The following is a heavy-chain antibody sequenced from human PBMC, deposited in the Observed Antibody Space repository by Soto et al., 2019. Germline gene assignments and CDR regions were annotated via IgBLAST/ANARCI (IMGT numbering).Heavy chain of an antibody. CDR1: GGTFSSYA. CDR3: ASDLGGGDPYYFDY. J-gene: IGHJ4*02. D-gene: IGHD2-21*02. CDR2: IIPIFGTA. Sequence: GASVKVSCKASGGTFSSYAISWVRQAPGQGLEWMGGIIPIFGTANYAQKLQGRVTISTDTSTSTAYMELRSLRSDDTAVYYCASDLGGGDPYYFDYWGEGTLVTVS. V-gene: IGHV1-69*05.